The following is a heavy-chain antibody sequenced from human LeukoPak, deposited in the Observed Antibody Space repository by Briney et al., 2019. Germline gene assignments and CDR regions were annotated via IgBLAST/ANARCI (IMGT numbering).Heavy chain of an antibody. J-gene: IGHJ4*02. D-gene: IGHD2-21*02. Sequence: PGGSLRLSCAASGFTFSSYAMHWVRQAPGKGLEWVAVISYDGSNKYYADSVKGRFTISRDNSKNTLYLQMNSLRAEDTAVYYCARPPFSVVVTAISVYFDYWGQETLVTVSS. V-gene: IGHV3-30-3*01. CDR3: ARPPFSVVVTAISVYFDY. CDR1: GFTFSSYA. CDR2: ISYDGSNK.